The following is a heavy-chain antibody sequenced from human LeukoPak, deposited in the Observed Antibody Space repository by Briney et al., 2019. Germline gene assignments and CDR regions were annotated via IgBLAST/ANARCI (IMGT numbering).Heavy chain of an antibody. V-gene: IGHV4-59*08. J-gene: IGHJ4*02. CDR1: GGSISSYY. CDR3: ARHVKSFRPFDY. CDR2: IYYSGST. Sequence: SETLSLTCTVSGGSISSYYWSWIRQPPGKGLEWIGYIYYSGSTKYNPSLKSRVTTSVDTSKNQFSLKLSSVTAADTAVYYCARHVKSFRPFDYWGQGTLVTVSS.